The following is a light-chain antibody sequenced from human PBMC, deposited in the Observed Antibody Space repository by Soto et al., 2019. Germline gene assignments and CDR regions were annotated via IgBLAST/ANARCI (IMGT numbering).Light chain of an antibody. Sequence: QAVVTQEPPLTVSPGGTVTLTSGSSTGAVTNGHYPYWFQQKPGQAPRTLIYDTTNRHSWTPARFSGSLLGGKAALTLSGAQPEDEAEYYCLLSYNGPYVFGTGTKVTVL. CDR2: DTT. CDR1: TGAVTNGHY. V-gene: IGLV7-46*01. CDR3: LLSYNGPYV. J-gene: IGLJ1*01.